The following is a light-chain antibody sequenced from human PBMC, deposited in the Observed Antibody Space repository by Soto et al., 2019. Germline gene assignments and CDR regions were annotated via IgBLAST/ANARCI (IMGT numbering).Light chain of an antibody. CDR3: QQYNSYPLT. Sequence: DIQMTQSPSSLSASVVDRVTITCRASQAIGSWLAWYQQKPGKAPTSLIYDASNLQTEVPSRFSGSGSGTDFTLTISGLQPEDSATYYCQQYNSYPLTFGGGTMVEIK. V-gene: IGKV1D-16*01. J-gene: IGKJ4*01. CDR1: QAIGSW. CDR2: DAS.